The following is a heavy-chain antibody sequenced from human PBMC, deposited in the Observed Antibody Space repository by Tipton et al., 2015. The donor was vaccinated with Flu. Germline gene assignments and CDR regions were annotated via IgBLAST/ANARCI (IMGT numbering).Heavy chain of an antibody. Sequence: TLSLTCTVSGAFFTSYYWNWIRQPPGKGLEWIGYIYNSQYTKYNPSLKSRVTISADTSKKQFSLQLRSVTAADTVVYYCARDPSLGMPDYFDYWGQGTLVTASS. D-gene: IGHD2-2*01. CDR1: GAFFTSYY. CDR2: IYNSQYT. V-gene: IGHV4-59*12. CDR3: ARDPSLGMPDYFDY. J-gene: IGHJ4*02.